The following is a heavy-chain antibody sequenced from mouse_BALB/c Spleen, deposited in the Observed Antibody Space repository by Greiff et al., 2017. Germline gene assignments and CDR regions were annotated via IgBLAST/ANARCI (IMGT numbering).Heavy chain of an antibody. V-gene: IGHV5-4*02. D-gene: IGHD1-1*01. CDR1: GFTFSDYY. J-gene: IGHJ4*01. CDR3: ARERERGSSYGAMDY. CDR2: ISDGGSYT. Sequence: DVHLVESGGGLVKPGGSLKLSCAASGFTFSDYYMYWVRQTPEKRLEWVATISDGGSYTYYPDSVKGRFTISRDNAKNNLYLQMSSLKSEDTAMYYCARERERGSSYGAMDYWGQGTSVTVSS.